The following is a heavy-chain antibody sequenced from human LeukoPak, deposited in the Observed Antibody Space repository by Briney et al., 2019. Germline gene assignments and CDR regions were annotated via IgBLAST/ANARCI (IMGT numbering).Heavy chain of an antibody. D-gene: IGHD3-10*01. V-gene: IGHV3-9*01. Sequence: PGGSLRLSCAASGFTFDDYAMHWVRQAPGKGLEWVSGISWNSGSIGYADSVKGRFTISRDNAKNSLYPQMNSLRAEDTASYYCARSSGSYYPFDYWGQGTLVTVSS. J-gene: IGHJ4*02. CDR2: ISWNSGSI. CDR3: ARSSGSYYPFDY. CDR1: GFTFDDYA.